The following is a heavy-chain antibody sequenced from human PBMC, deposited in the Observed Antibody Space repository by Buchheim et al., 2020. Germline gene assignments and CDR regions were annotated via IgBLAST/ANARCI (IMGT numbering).Heavy chain of an antibody. CDR1: GGSFSGYY. J-gene: IGHJ4*02. V-gene: IGHV4-34*01. D-gene: IGHD6-6*01. CDR2: INHSGST. CDR3: ARGEEVSSLYYFDY. Sequence: QVQLQQWGAGLLKPSETLSLTCAVYGGSFSGYYWSWIRQPPGKGLEWIGEINHSGSTDYNPSLKSRVTISVDTSKKQFSLKLSSVTAADTAVYYCARGEEVSSLYYFDYWGQGTL.